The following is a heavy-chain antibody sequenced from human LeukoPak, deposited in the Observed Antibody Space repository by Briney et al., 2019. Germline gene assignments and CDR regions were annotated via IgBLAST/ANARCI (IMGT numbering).Heavy chain of an antibody. J-gene: IGHJ4*02. CDR1: GGSFSGYY. CDR3: ARQSAYSSGWLGFDY. D-gene: IGHD6-19*01. CDR2: INHSGSA. Sequence: PSETLSLTCAVYGGSFSGYYWSWIRQPPGKGLEWIGEINHSGSANYNPSLKSRVTISVDTSKNQFSLKLSSVTAADTAVYYCARQSAYSSGWLGFDYWGQGTLVTVSS. V-gene: IGHV4-34*01.